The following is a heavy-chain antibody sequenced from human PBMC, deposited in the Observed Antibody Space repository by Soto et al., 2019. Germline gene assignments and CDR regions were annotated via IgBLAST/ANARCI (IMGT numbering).Heavy chain of an antibody. V-gene: IGHV4-38-2*01. CDR2: INRSEKT. CDR1: GYSVSDGYY. D-gene: IGHD4-17*01. J-gene: IGHJ4*02. CDR3: ARSGDDYGSYVDY. Sequence: SETLSLTCAVSGYSVSDGYYLGWIRQPPGKGLEWIGSINRSEKTYYNPSLKSRLTISXGXXXXQXSXTXXXVTAXDTAIYYCARSGDDYGSYVDYWGQGTLVTVSS.